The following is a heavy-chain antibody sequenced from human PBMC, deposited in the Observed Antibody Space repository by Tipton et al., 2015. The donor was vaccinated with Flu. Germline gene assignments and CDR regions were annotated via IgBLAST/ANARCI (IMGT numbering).Heavy chain of an antibody. J-gene: IGHJ5*02. V-gene: IGHV3-30*03. CDR1: GFTFSTYG. Sequence: SLRLSCAASGFTFSTYGMHWVRQSPGKGLEWVAVISYGGSDKYYGDSVKGRFTISRDNSKNTVYLQMNSLRAEDTAVYYWARDITPFGDLLVGNWFDPWGQGILVTVSS. D-gene: IGHD3-10*01. CDR3: ARDITPFGDLLVGNWFDP. CDR2: ISYGGSDK.